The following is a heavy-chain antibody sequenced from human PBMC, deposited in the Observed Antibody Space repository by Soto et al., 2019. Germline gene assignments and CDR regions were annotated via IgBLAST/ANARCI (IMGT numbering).Heavy chain of an antibody. CDR2: ISAYNGNT. D-gene: IGHD3-10*01. Sequence: ASVKVSCKASGYTFTSYGISWVRQAPGQGLEWMGWISAYNGNTNYAQKLQGRVTMTTDTSTSTAYMELRSLRSDDTAVYYCARTLLLSFGELSSPTLNWFDPWGQGTLVTVSS. V-gene: IGHV1-18*01. CDR3: ARTLLLSFGELSSPTLNWFDP. J-gene: IGHJ5*02. CDR1: GYTFTSYG.